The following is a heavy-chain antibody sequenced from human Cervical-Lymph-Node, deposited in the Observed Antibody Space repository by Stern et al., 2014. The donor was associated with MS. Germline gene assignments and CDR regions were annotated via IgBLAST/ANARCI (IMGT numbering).Heavy chain of an antibody. Sequence: EVQLVESGAEVKKPGESLKISCKGSGYSFTSYWIGWVRQMPGKGLEWMGIIYPGDSDTRYSPSFQGQVTISADKSISTAYLQWSSLKASDTAMYYCTRPWGFGELRDAFDIWGQGTMVTVSS. CDR1: GYSFTSYW. J-gene: IGHJ3*02. CDR2: IYPGDSDT. D-gene: IGHD3-10*01. CDR3: TRPWGFGELRDAFDI. V-gene: IGHV5-51*01.